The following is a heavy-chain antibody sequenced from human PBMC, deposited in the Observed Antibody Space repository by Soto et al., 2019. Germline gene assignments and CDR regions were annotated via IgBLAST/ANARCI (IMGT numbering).Heavy chain of an antibody. J-gene: IGHJ2*01. CDR3: ARHASSIAARINWYFDL. V-gene: IGHV4-39*01. CDR2: IYYSGST. D-gene: IGHD6-6*01. Sequence: QLQLQESDPGLVKPSETLSLTCTVSGGSISSSSYYWGWIRQPPGKGLEWIGSIYYSGSTYYNPSLKSRVTISVDTSKNQFSLKLSSVTAADTAVYYCARHASSIAARINWYFDLWGRGTLVTVSS. CDR1: GGSISSSSYY.